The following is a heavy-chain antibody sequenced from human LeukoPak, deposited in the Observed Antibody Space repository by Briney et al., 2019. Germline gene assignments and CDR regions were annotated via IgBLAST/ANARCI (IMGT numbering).Heavy chain of an antibody. V-gene: IGHV3-73*01. J-gene: IGHJ4*02. D-gene: IGHD1-20*01. CDR2: IRSKANSYAT. CDR3: TRGEYLDYFDY. CDR1: GFTFSGSA. Sequence: PGGSLRLSCAASGFTFSGSAMHWVRQASGKGLEWVGRIRSKANSYATAYAASVKGRFTISSDDSKNTAYLQMNSLKTEDTAVYYCTRGEYLDYFDYWGQGTLVTVSS.